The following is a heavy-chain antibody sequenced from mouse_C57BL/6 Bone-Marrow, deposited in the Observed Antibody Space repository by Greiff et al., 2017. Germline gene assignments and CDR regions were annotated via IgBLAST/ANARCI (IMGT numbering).Heavy chain of an antibody. Sequence: EVKVLESGGGLVQPGGSLSLSCAASGFTFTDYYMRWVRQPPGQALEWLGFISTKANGYTTEYSASVKGRFTMSRDNSQSILYLQVNALRAEDGATYYWASFSGIDWYFAVWGTGTAVTVSS. J-gene: IGHJ1*03. CDR1: GFTFTDYY. V-gene: IGHV7-3*01. CDR2: ISTKANGYTT. D-gene: IGHD4-1*01. CDR3: ASFSGIDWYFAV.